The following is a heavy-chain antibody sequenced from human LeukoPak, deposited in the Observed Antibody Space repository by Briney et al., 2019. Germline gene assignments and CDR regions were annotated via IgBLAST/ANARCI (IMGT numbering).Heavy chain of an antibody. CDR3: ARAPERQWLIPDAFDF. D-gene: IGHD6-19*01. CDR2: IYYNGRT. Sequence: SETLSLTCIVSGGSMSSYYWSWIRQPPGKGLEWIGHIYYNGRTNYNRSLESRVTISVDTSKNQFSLKLSSVTAADTAMYYCARAPERQWLIPDAFDFWGQGTVVTVSS. J-gene: IGHJ3*01. V-gene: IGHV4-59*01. CDR1: GGSMSSYY.